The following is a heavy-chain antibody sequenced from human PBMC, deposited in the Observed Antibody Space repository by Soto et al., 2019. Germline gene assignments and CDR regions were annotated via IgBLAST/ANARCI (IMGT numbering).Heavy chain of an antibody. J-gene: IGHJ3*02. Sequence: GGSLRLSCAASGFTFSSYSMNWVRQAPGKGLEWGSYISSSSSTIYYADSVKGRFTISRDNAKNSLYLQMNSLRDEDTAEYYCARDSRVDYDILTGYYAFDIWDKGTIVTV. CDR1: GFTFSSYS. V-gene: IGHV3-48*02. CDR3: ARDSRVDYDILTGYYAFDI. D-gene: IGHD3-9*01. CDR2: ISSSSSTI.